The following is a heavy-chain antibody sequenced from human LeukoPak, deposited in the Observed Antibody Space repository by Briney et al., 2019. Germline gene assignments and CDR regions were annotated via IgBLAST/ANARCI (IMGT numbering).Heavy chain of an antibody. J-gene: IGHJ5*02. CDR1: GFTFSDYY. CDR3: ALNQYYYESRPFQFDP. D-gene: IGHD3-22*01. V-gene: IGHV3-11*01. Sequence: PGGSLTLSCAASGFTFSDYYMSWIRQAPGKGLEWVSYISTSGSTIYYADSVKGRFTISRDNAKNSLYLQMNSLRAEDTAVYYCALNQYYYESRPFQFDPWGQGTLVTVSP. CDR2: ISTSGSTI.